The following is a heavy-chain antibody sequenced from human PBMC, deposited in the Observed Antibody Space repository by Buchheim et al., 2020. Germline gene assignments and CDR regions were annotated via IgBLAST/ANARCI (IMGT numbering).Heavy chain of an antibody. CDR2: IYHSGST. D-gene: IGHD3-10*01. CDR1: GGSISSGGYS. CDR3: ARKQTDLWFGEFGYNWFDP. V-gene: IGHV4-30-2*01. Sequence: QLQLQESGSGLVKPSQTLSLTCAVSGGSISSGGYSWSWIRQPPGKGLEWIGYIYHSGSTYYNPSLKSRVTISVDRSKNQFSLKLSSVTAADTAVYYCARKQTDLWFGEFGYNWFDPWGQGTL. J-gene: IGHJ5*02.